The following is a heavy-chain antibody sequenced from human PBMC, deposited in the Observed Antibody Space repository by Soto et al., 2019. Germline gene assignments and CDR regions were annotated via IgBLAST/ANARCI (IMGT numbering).Heavy chain of an antibody. CDR2: IYSGGST. CDR3: ARGRQYSCGWYYFDY. Sequence: EVQLVETGGGLIQPGGSLRLSCAASGFTVSSNYMSWVRQAPGKGLKWVSVIYSGGSTYYADSVKGRFTISRDNSKNTLYLQMNSLRAEDTAVYYCARGRQYSCGWYYFDYWGQGTLVTVSS. CDR1: GFTVSSNY. V-gene: IGHV3-53*02. D-gene: IGHD6-19*01. J-gene: IGHJ4*02.